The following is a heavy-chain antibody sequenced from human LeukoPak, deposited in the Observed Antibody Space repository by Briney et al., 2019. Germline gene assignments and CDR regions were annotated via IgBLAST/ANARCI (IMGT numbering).Heavy chain of an antibody. D-gene: IGHD3-22*01. Sequence: PGGSLRLSCVVSGFTFSSYWMSWVRQAPGQGLEWVANMKQDGSEKYYVDSVKGRFTISRDNAKNSLYLQMNSLRAEDTAVYYCARAPYYSHVEFYFDHWGQGTLVTVSS. J-gene: IGHJ4*02. V-gene: IGHV3-7*03. CDR1: GFTFSSYW. CDR2: MKQDGSEK. CDR3: ARAPYYSHVEFYFDH.